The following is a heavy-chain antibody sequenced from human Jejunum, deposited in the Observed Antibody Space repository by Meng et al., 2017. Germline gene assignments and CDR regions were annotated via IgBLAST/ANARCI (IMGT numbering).Heavy chain of an antibody. D-gene: IGHD6-19*01. V-gene: IGHV3-23*04. CDR3: VNAYSNGWYQPLDY. CDR1: GFNFDTYA. J-gene: IGHJ4*02. Sequence: VELEESGGGLVQPGGALRPSCAASGFNFDTYAMTWVRQAPGKGLEWLSGISASGGSTFYADSVKGRFTISRDNSKNTLHLQMNSLRAEDTAVYYCVNAYSNGWYQPLDYWGQGTLVTVSS. CDR2: ISASGGST.